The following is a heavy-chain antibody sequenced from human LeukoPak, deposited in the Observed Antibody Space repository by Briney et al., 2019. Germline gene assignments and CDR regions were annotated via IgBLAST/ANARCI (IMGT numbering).Heavy chain of an antibody. CDR3: SRSIVGAINTDY. Sequence: SETLSHTCTVSGGSISSYYWSWIRQPPGKGREGIGYIYYSGGTNYNPSLKSRATISVQTTKQQLCLKRNAVTAAGTPVYYCSRSIVGAINTDYWGQGTLVTVSS. CDR2: IYYSGGT. J-gene: IGHJ4*02. D-gene: IGHD5-12*01. V-gene: IGHV4-59*01. CDR1: GGSISSYY.